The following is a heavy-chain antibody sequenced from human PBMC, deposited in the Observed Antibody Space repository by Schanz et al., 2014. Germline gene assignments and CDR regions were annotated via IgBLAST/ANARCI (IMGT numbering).Heavy chain of an antibody. V-gene: IGHV3-7*02. D-gene: IGHD1-1*01. J-gene: IGHJ5*02. CDR3: ARGRVLES. CDR2: IKQDESEK. Sequence: ESGGGLVQPGGSLRLSCVASGFTFSNYWMTWVRQAPGKGLEWVANIKQDESEKYYVDSVKGRFTISRDNAKNSLFLQMNSLRPEDTAVYYCARGRVLESWGQGTLVTVSS. CDR1: GFTFSNYW.